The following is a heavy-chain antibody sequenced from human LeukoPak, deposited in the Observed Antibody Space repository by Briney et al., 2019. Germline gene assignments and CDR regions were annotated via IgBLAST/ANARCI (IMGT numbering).Heavy chain of an antibody. CDR1: GFTFDDYG. J-gene: IGHJ6*03. CDR3: ARRPRIASLPYYYYYMDV. Sequence: GGSLRLSCAASGFTFDDYGMTWVHQAPGKGLEWVSGINWNGGSTGYADSVKGRFTISRDNAKNSLYLQMNSLRAEDTAVYYCARRPRIASLPYYYYYMDVWGKGTTVTISS. V-gene: IGHV3-20*04. CDR2: INWNGGST. D-gene: IGHD6-13*01.